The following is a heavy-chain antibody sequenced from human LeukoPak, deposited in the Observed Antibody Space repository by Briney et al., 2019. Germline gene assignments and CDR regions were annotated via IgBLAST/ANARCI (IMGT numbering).Heavy chain of an antibody. D-gene: IGHD1-26*01. CDR3: ASALLLASTWELGHDAFDI. J-gene: IGHJ3*02. CDR1: GFTFSSYW. Sequence: GGSLRLSCAASGFTFSSYWMSWVRQAPGKGLEWVANIKQDGSEKYYVDSVKGRFTISRDNAKNSLYLQMNSLRAEDTAVYYCASALLLASTWELGHDAFDIWGQGTMVTVSS. CDR2: IKQDGSEK. V-gene: IGHV3-7*01.